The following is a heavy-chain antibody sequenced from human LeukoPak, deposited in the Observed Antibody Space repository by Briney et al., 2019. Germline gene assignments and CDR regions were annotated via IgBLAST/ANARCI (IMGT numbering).Heavy chain of an antibody. Sequence: PGGSPRLSCAASGFTFSSYIMNWVRQAPGKGLEWVSSISSSSIYYADSAKGRFTISRDNTKNSLYLQMNSLSAEDTAVYYCARWDCSSTSCYWYYWGQGTLVTVSS. CDR1: GFTFSSYI. J-gene: IGHJ4*02. V-gene: IGHV3-21*01. D-gene: IGHD2-2*01. CDR3: ARWDCSSTSCYWYY. CDR2: ISSSSI.